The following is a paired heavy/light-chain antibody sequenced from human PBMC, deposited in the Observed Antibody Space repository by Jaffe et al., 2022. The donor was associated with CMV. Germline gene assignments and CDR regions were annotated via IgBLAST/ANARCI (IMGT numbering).Light chain of an antibody. CDR1: SLRNFD. J-gene: IGLJ2*01. CDR2: GGT. CDR3: NSRDSSGNHVV. Sequence: SSELTQGPAVSVALGQTVRITCQGDSLRNFDASWYQQKPGQAPILVIFGGTSRASGIPDRFSASRSGITASLTIIGTQAEDEADYFCNSRDSSGNHVVFGGGTRLTVL. V-gene: IGLV3-19*01.
Heavy chain of an antibody. D-gene: IGHD6-19*01. Sequence: VQLVESGGGVIQPGGSRRLSCAASGFTFKKYTIHWVRQAPEKGLEWISLINGQGGTSYADSVRGRFTISRDSRKDSVYLQMNSLRTEDSALYYCSKEHYTGWPNLDSWGQGTLVTVAS. J-gene: IGHJ4*02. CDR3: SKEHYTGWPNLDS. CDR1: GFTFKKYT. V-gene: IGHV3-43*01. CDR2: INGQGGT.